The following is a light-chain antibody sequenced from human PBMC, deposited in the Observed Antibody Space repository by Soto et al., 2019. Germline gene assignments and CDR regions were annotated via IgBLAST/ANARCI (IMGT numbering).Light chain of an antibody. CDR3: SSYSSGSTVV. V-gene: IGLV2-14*01. CDR1: SSDVGGYNY. CDR2: EVS. J-gene: IGLJ2*01. Sequence: QSALTQPASVSGSPGQSITISCTGTSSDVGGYNYVSWYQQHPGKAPKLMIYEVSNRPSGVSNRFSGSKSGNTASLTISGRQAEDEADYYCSSYSSGSTVVFGGGTKLTVL.